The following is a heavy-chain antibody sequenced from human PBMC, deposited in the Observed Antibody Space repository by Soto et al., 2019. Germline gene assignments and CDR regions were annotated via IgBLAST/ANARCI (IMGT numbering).Heavy chain of an antibody. Sequence: SETLSLTCTFSVGSIISYYWSWIRQPPEKGLEWIGYISYSGSTNYNPSLKGRVTISVDTSKNHFSLKLSSVTAADTAVYYCARDGYDLAGWYFDLWGRGTLVTVSS. CDR1: VGSIISYY. J-gene: IGHJ2*01. CDR2: ISYSGST. V-gene: IGHV4-59*01. CDR3: ARDGYDLAGWYFDL. D-gene: IGHD5-12*01.